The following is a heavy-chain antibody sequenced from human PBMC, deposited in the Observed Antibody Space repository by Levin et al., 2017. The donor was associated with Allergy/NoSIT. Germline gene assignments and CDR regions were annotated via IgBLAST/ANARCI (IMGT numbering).Heavy chain of an antibody. CDR1: GGSISNYY. Sequence: SETLSLTCTVSGGSISNYYWSWIRQPPGKGLEWIGYIHNSGSTNYNPSLKTRITISVDTSKNQFSLRLSSVTAADTAVYYCARHLSGTYFWFDPWGQGTLLIVSS. J-gene: IGHJ5*02. V-gene: IGHV4-59*01. CDR2: IHNSGST. CDR3: ARHLSGTYFWFDP. D-gene: IGHD3-10*01.